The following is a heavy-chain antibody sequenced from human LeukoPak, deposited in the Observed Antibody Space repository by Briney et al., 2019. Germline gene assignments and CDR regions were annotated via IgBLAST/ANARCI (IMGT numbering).Heavy chain of an antibody. V-gene: IGHV3-11*04. D-gene: IGHD1-26*01. Sequence: PGGSLRLSCAASGFTFSDYYMSWIRQAPGKGVEWISYISTSGTTIRYADPVKGRFTISRDDAKKSLYLQMNSLRAEDTAVYYCARVRGSYSSDYWGQGTLVTVSS. CDR2: ISTSGTTI. CDR3: ARVRGSYSSDY. CDR1: GFTFSDYY. J-gene: IGHJ4*02.